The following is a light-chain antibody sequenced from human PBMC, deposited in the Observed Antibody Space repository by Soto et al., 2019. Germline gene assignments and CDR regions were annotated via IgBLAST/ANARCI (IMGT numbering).Light chain of an antibody. CDR1: QVISNY. CDR3: QQYENRPYT. J-gene: IGKJ2*01. Sequence: DIQMTQSASSLSASVGDRVTLTCQASQVISNYLNWYQQKPGKAPKLLIYDISTLEIGVPSRFSGSVSGTDFTFTITGLQPEDIATYYCQQYENRPYTFGQGNKLEI. CDR2: DIS. V-gene: IGKV1-33*01.